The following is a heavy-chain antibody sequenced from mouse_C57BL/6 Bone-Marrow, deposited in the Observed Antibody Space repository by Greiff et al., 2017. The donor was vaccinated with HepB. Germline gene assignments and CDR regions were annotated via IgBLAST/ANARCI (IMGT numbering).Heavy chain of an antibody. V-gene: IGHV1-81*01. Sequence: VQLKESGAELARPGASVKLSCKASGYTFTSYGISWVKQRTGQGLEWIGEIYPRSGNTYYNEKFKGKATLTADKSSSTAYMELRSLTSEDSAVYYCARTGTNLGWYFDVWGTGTTVTVSS. J-gene: IGHJ1*03. D-gene: IGHD4-1*01. CDR1: GYTFTSYG. CDR2: IYPRSGNT. CDR3: ARTGTNLGWYFDV.